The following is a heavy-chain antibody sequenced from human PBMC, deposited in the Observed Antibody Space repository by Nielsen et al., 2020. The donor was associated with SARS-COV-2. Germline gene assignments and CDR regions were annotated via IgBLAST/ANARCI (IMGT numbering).Heavy chain of an antibody. CDR2: ISGSGGST. J-gene: IGHJ4*02. CDR1: GFTFSSYA. Sequence: GESLKISCAASGFTFSSYAMSWVRQAPGKGLEWVSAISGSGGSTYYADSVKGRFTISRDNAKNSLYLQMNSLRAEDTAVYYCARGFYYGSGPPYYFDYWGQGTLVTVSS. D-gene: IGHD3-10*01. V-gene: IGHV3-23*01. CDR3: ARGFYYGSGPPYYFDY.